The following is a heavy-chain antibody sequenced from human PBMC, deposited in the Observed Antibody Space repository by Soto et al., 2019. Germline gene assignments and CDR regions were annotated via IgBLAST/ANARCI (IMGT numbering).Heavy chain of an antibody. CDR2: IYYSGST. CDR3: ARSGDYTNYYYYYMDV. CDR1: GDSISNYY. Sequence: SETLSLTCTVSGDSISNYYWSWIRQPPGKGLEWIGYIYYSGSTKYNPSLKSRVTISVATSKNQFSLRLSSVTAAGSAVYYCARSGDYTNYYYYYMDVWGKGTTVTVSS. V-gene: IGHV4-59*08. J-gene: IGHJ6*03. D-gene: IGHD4-17*01.